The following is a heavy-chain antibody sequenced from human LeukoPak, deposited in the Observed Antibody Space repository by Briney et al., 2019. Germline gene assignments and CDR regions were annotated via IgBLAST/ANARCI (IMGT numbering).Heavy chain of an antibody. CDR2: IYYSGST. Sequence: SETLSLTCTVSGGSISSSSYYWGWIRQPPGKGLEWIGSIYYSGSTYYDPSLKSRVTISVDTSKNQFSLKLSSVTAADTAVYYCARCKKNNYDSSGYHGDWFDPWGQGTLVTVSS. CDR3: ARCKKNNYDSSGYHGDWFDP. J-gene: IGHJ5*02. D-gene: IGHD3-22*01. V-gene: IGHV4-39*01. CDR1: GGSISSSSYY.